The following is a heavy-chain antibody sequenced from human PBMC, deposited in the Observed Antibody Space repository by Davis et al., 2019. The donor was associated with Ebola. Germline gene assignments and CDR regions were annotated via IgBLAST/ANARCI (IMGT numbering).Heavy chain of an antibody. J-gene: IGHJ4*02. CDR1: GFTFSSYG. V-gene: IGHV3-30*18. Sequence: GESLKISCAASGFTFSSYGMHWVRQAPGKGLEWVAVTSYDGSTKYYADSVKGRLTISRDNSKNTLYLQMNSLRAEDTAVYYCAKVGGAVGYWGQGTLVTVSS. CDR3: AKVGGAVGY. D-gene: IGHD3-10*01. CDR2: TSYDGSTK.